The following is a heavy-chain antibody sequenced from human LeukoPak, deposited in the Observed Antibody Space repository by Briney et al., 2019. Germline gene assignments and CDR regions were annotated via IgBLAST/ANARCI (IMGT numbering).Heavy chain of an antibody. D-gene: IGHD2/OR15-2a*01. CDR3: ARHTTLSAFDI. V-gene: IGHV4-31*03. Sequence: SETLSLTCTVSGGSISSGGYYWSWIRQHPGKGLEWIGYIYYSGSTYYNPSLKSRVTISVDTSKNQFSLKLSSVTAADTAVYCCARHTTLSAFDIWGQGTMVTVSS. J-gene: IGHJ3*02. CDR2: IYYSGST. CDR1: GGSISSGGYY.